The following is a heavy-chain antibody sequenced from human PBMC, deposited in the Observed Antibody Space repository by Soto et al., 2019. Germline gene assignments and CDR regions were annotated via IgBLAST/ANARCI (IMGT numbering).Heavy chain of an antibody. Sequence: QVQLQESGPGLVKPSGTLSLTCAVSGGSISSGTWWSWVRQSPRRGLEWIGEIYHSGSPNYNPSRKSRVTMSVDKSKNLFSLSLSSVTAADSALYYCARRIPAAPNWFDPWGQGTLVTVSS. CDR2: IYHSGSP. D-gene: IGHD2-2*01. V-gene: IGHV4-4*02. CDR1: GGSISSGTW. J-gene: IGHJ5*02. CDR3: ARRIPAAPNWFDP.